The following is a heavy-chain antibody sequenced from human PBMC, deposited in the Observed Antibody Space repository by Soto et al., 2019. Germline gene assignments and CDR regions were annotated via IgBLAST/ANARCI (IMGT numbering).Heavy chain of an antibody. CDR1: GGSISSYY. Sequence: SETLSLTCTVSGGSISSYYWSWIRQPPGKGLEWIGYIYYSGSTNYNPSLKSRVTISVDTSKNQFSLKLSSVTAADTAVYYCARAAYCTNGPCYTGYYYYMDVWGKGTTVTVSS. V-gene: IGHV4-59*01. CDR2: IYYSGST. J-gene: IGHJ6*03. D-gene: IGHD2-8*01. CDR3: ARAAYCTNGPCYTGYYYYMDV.